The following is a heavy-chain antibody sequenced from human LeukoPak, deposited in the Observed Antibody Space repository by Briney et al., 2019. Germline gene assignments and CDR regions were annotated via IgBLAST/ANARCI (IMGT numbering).Heavy chain of an antibody. CDR2: IYYSGST. CDR1: GGSISRNY. Sequence: SETLSLTCTVSGGSISRNYWNWIRQPPGKGLEWIGYIYYSGSTNYNPSLKGRVTISVDTSKNQFSLKLSSVTAADTAVYYCARAGIVGAQGWFDPWGQGTLVTVSS. J-gene: IGHJ5*02. D-gene: IGHD1-26*01. V-gene: IGHV4-59*01. CDR3: ARAGIVGAQGWFDP.